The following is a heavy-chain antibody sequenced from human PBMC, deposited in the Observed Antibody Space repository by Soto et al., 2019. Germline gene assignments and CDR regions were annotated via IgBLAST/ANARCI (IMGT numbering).Heavy chain of an antibody. CDR1: GGSIISYY. V-gene: IGHV4-59*08. CDR3: ARRYCSSTRCSNHMDV. Sequence: QVQLQESGPGLVKPSETLSLTCTVSGGSIISYYWSWIRQPPGKGLEWIGYIYSSGSTNYNPSLKSRVIISVDTSKNQFSLKLTSVTAADTAVYYCARRYCSSTRCSNHMDVWGKGTTVTVSS. D-gene: IGHD2-2*01. J-gene: IGHJ6*03. CDR2: IYSSGST.